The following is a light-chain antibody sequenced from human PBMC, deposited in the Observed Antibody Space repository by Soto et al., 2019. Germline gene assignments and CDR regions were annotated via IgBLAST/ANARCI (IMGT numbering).Light chain of an antibody. V-gene: IGKV1-33*01. J-gene: IGKJ2*02. CDR2: GAS. Sequence: DIQMTQSPSSLSASVGDRVTITCQASQVISNSLNWYQQKPGKAPKLLIYGASTLETGVPSRFSGSGSGTDFTFTISRLEPEDFAVYYCQQYGSSPRTFGQGTKLEIK. CDR1: QVISNS. CDR3: QQYGSSPRT.